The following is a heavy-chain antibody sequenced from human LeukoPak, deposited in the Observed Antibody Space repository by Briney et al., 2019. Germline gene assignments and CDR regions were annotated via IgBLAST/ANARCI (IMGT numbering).Heavy chain of an antibody. CDR3: ARHRGDSMGVDF. J-gene: IGHJ4*02. Sequence: SETLSLTCTVSGGSVSSHNYYWGWIRQPPGKGLEWIGSVYYSGSNYYNPSLKSRVAISLDMSKNQFSLQLNSVTAADTAVYYCARHRGDSMGVDFWGQGTPVTVSS. V-gene: IGHV4-39*01. CDR1: GGSVSSHNYY. D-gene: IGHD1-26*01. CDR2: VYYSGSN.